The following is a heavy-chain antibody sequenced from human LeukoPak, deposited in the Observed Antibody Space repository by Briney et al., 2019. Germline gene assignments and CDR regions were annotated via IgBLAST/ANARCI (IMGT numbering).Heavy chain of an antibody. CDR2: INHSGST. Sequence: PSETLSLTCAVYGGSFSGYYWIWIRQPPGKGLEWIGEINHSGSTNYNPSLKSRVNISLDTSKHQFSLKLSSVTAADTAVYYCARESNDYVWGSYRYSYYFDYWGQGTLVTVSS. CDR1: GGSFSGYY. CDR3: ARESNDYVWGSYRYSYYFDY. V-gene: IGHV4-34*01. J-gene: IGHJ4*02. D-gene: IGHD3-16*02.